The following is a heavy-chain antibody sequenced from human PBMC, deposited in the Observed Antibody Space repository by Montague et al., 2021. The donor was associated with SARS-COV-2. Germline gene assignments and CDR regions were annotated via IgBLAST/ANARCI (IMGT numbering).Heavy chain of an antibody. CDR1: GGSISSPDYY. Sequence: SETLSLTCTVSGGSISSPDYYWGWIRQSPGKGLEWIGSISYTGRTYYNPSLRSRVSFSMDTSKNHFSLSLSSVTAADTATYYCARGQVTIFAVLIMLPAAGAIDVWGQGTTVTVSS. CDR2: ISYTGRT. D-gene: IGHD3-3*01. J-gene: IGHJ3*01. CDR3: ARGQVTIFAVLIMLPAAGAIDV. V-gene: IGHV4-39*02.